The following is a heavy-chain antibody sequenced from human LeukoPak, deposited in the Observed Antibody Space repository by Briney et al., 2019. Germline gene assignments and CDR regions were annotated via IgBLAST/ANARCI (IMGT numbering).Heavy chain of an antibody. J-gene: IGHJ6*03. CDR2: IYHSGNT. Sequence: SGTLSLTCAVSGDSISSTNWWSWVRPPPGKGLEWIGEIYHSGNTNYNPSLKSRVTISVDKSKNQFSLKLSSATAADTAVYYCARGGSYFFYYYYMDVWGKGTTVTVSS. D-gene: IGHD1-26*01. CDR1: GDSISSTNW. CDR3: ARGGSYFFYYYYMDV. V-gene: IGHV4-4*02.